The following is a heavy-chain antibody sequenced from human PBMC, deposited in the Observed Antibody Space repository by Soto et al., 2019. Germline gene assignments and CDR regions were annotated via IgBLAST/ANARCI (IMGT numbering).Heavy chain of an antibody. CDR2: INPNSGGT. CDR3: ARGVSNHGTLTGYYVIDY. V-gene: IGHV1-2*04. J-gene: IGHJ4*01. Sequence: GASVKVTCKASGYTFTGYYMHWVRQAPGQGLEWMGWINPNSGGTNYAQNFQGWVTMTRDTSISTAYMELTRLRSDDTAVYYCARGVSNHGTLTGYYVIDYWG. D-gene: IGHD3-9*01. CDR1: GYTFTGYY.